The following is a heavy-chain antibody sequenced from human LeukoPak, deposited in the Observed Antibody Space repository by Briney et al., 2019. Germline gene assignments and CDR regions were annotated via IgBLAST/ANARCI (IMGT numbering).Heavy chain of an antibody. J-gene: IGHJ6*02. D-gene: IGHD3-9*01. CDR2: ISGSGGTT. Sequence: VGQAPGXGREWVSAISGSGGTTYYAHSLKGPFTISRHNSKNTLYLQMNSLSAEDTAVYYCPKDVLRYFDWLPLDYGMDVWGQGTTVTVSS. CDR3: PKDVLRYFDWLPLDYGMDV. V-gene: IGHV3-23*01.